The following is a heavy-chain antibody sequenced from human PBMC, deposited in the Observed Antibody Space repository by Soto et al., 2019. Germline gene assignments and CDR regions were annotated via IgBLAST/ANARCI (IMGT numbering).Heavy chain of an antibody. J-gene: IGHJ3*02. Sequence: SQTLALTCAISGDSVSSNSAAWNWIRQSPSRGLEWLGRTYYRSKWYNDYAVSVKSRITLNPDTSKNQFAMQLNSVTPEYTAVNYCARGGGGGRSFDTWGQGTMVTVS. CDR3: ARGGGGGRSFDT. CDR2: TYYRSKWYN. V-gene: IGHV6-1*01. D-gene: IGHD3-16*01. CDR1: GDSVSSNSAA.